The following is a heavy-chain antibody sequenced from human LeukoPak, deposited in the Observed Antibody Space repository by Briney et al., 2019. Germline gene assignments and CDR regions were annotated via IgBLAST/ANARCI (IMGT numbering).Heavy chain of an antibody. CDR3: ANWIGSSSRDY. J-gene: IGHJ4*02. V-gene: IGHV3-48*03. D-gene: IGHD6-6*01. CDR2: ISSGGSAI. CDR1: GFTFRSYE. Sequence: GGSLRLSFAASGFTFRSYEMNWVRQAPGKGLEWVSYISSGGSAIFYADSVRGRFTISRDNSNNALYLQMDSLRAEDTAVYYCANWIGSSSRDYWGQGTLVTVSS.